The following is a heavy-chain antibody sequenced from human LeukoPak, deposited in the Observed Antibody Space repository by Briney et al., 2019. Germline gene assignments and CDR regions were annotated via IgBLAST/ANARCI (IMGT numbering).Heavy chain of an antibody. CDR2: ISGSGGST. J-gene: IGHJ3*02. CDR3: AKDRYYGSGRPDAFDI. CDR1: GFTFSSYA. Sequence: GGSLRLSCAASGFTFSSYAMSWVRQAPGKGLEWVSAISGSGGSTYYADSVKGRFTISRDNSKNTLYLQMNSLRAEDTAVYYCAKDRYYGSGRPDAFDIRGQGTMVTVSS. V-gene: IGHV3-23*01. D-gene: IGHD3-10*01.